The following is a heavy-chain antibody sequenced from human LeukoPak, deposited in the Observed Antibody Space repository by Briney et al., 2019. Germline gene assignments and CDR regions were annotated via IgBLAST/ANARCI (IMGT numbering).Heavy chain of an antibody. CDR2: ISCRRSHI. V-gene: IGHV3-21*01. J-gene: IGHJ3*02. CDR1: GFTLSSYS. D-gene: IGHD3-3*01. CDR3: ARDQGFRDGVADRAFDI. Sequence: PGGSLRLSCAASGFTLSSYSMNWVRQAPGKGLEWVSSISCRRSHIYYADSVKGRFTISRDNVKNSLYLQMNSLRAEDTAVYYCARDQGFRDGVADRAFDIWGQGTMVTVSS.